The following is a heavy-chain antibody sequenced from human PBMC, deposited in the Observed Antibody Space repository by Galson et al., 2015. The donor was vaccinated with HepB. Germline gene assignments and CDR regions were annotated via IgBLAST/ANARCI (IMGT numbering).Heavy chain of an antibody. CDR2: ILHDAHNR. D-gene: IGHD3-16*01. CDR1: GFPFSNYA. J-gene: IGHJ4*02. CDR3: ARRAGASGGFSFDY. V-gene: IGHV3-30*04. Sequence: SLRLSCAASGFPFSNYAMHWVRRTPGKGLEWMTVILHDAHNRYYADSVEGRFTVSRDNSKNTVYLQMHSLRPEDTAIYYCARRAGASGGFSFDYWGQGSLVTVSS.